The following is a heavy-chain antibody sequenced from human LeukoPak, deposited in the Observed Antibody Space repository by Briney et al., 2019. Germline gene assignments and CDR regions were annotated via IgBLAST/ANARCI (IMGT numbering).Heavy chain of an antibody. Sequence: SGPTLVKPTQTLTLTCTFSGFSLSSSGVGVNWIRQPPGQALEWLALIYWDDDKRYSPSLSSRLTITKDTSKNQVVLTMTNMDPVDTATYYCAHSAMVREMDYGMDVWGKGTTVTDSS. D-gene: IGHD3-10*01. V-gene: IGHV2-5*02. CDR1: GFSLSSSGVG. CDR2: IYWDDDK. CDR3: AHSAMVREMDYGMDV. J-gene: IGHJ6*04.